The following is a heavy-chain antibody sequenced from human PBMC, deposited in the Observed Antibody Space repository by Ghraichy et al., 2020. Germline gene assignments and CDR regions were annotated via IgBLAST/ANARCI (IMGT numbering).Heavy chain of an antibody. CDR3: ARTVRYQGKGWLQHY. J-gene: IGHJ4*02. CDR2: ISYDGSNK. Sequence: GGSLRLSCAASGFTFSSYAMHWVRQAPGKGLEWVAVISYDGSNKYYADSVKGRFTISRDNSKNTLYLQMNSLRAEDTAVYYCARTVRYQGKGWLQHYWGQGTLVTVSS. D-gene: IGHD5-24*01. V-gene: IGHV3-30-3*01. CDR1: GFTFSSYA.